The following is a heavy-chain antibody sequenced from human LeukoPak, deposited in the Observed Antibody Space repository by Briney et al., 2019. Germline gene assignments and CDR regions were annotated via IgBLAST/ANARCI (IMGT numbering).Heavy chain of an antibody. CDR2: ISSSSSYI. CDR3: ARDASEWEMKPPDY. Sequence: GGSLRLSCVASGFTLSTYSMNWVRQAPGKGLEWVSSISSSSSYIYYADSVKGRFTISRDNAKNSLYLQMNSLRAEDTAVYYCARDASEWEMKPPDYWGQGTLVTVSS. CDR1: GFTLSTYS. V-gene: IGHV3-21*01. J-gene: IGHJ4*02. D-gene: IGHD1-26*01.